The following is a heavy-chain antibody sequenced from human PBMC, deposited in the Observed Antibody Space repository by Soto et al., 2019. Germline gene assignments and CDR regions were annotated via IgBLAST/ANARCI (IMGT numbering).Heavy chain of an antibody. D-gene: IGHD3-22*01. J-gene: IGHJ4*02. V-gene: IGHV3-23*01. CDR1: GFTFSSYV. CDR3: AKVIPTYYYDSSGYYWDPFDY. CDR2: ISGSGGST. Sequence: GSLRLSCAASGFTFSSYVMSWVRQAPGKGLEWVSDISGSGGSTYYADFVKGRFTISRDNSKNTLYLQMNSLRAEDTAVYYCAKVIPTYYYDSSGYYWDPFDYWGQGTLVTVSS.